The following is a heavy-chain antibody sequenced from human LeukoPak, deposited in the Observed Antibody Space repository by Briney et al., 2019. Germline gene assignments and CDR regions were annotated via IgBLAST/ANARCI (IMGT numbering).Heavy chain of an antibody. CDR2: IYYSGST. D-gene: IGHD6-19*01. Sequence: SETLSLTCSVSGGPISSYYWGWIRQPPGKGLEWIGYIYYSGSTNYNPSLKSRVTISVDTSKNQFSLKLSSVTAADTAVYYCVAVAGYNWFDPWGQGTLVTVSS. CDR1: GGPISSYY. V-gene: IGHV4-59*01. J-gene: IGHJ5*02. CDR3: VAVAGYNWFDP.